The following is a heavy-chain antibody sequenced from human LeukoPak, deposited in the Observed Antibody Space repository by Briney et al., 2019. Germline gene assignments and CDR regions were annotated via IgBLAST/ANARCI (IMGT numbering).Heavy chain of an antibody. Sequence: PGGSLRLSCAASGFTFSRYWMDWVRQAPGKGLEWVASIKSDGSDKYYVDSVKGRFTVSKDNAKNSLYLQMTSLRVEDTAIYYCARWNYVSGGWALDCWGQGTLVTVSS. CDR1: GFTFSRYW. D-gene: IGHD3-10*01. V-gene: IGHV3-7*05. CDR2: IKSDGSDK. CDR3: ARWNYVSGGWALDC. J-gene: IGHJ4*02.